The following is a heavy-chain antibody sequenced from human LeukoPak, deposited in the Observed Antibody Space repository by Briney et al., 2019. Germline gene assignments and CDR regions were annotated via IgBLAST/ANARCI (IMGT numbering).Heavy chain of an antibody. J-gene: IGHJ4*02. CDR2: INHSGST. D-gene: IGHD5-18*01. Sequence: SETLSLTCAVYGGSFSGYYWSWIRQPPGKGLEWIGEINHSGSTNYNPSLKSRVTISVDTSKNQFSLKLSSVTAADTAVYYCARHGRGGYSFGDWGQGTLVTVSS. CDR3: ARHGRGGYSFGD. V-gene: IGHV4-34*01. CDR1: GGSFSGYY.